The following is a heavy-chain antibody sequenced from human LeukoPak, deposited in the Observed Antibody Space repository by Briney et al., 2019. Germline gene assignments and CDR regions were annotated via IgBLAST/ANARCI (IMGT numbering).Heavy chain of an antibody. CDR3: AAKGTVFDY. V-gene: IGHV4-38-2*02. CDR1: GYSISSGYY. CDR2: IYHSGST. J-gene: IGHJ4*02. D-gene: IGHD3-10*01. Sequence: PSETLSLTCTVSGYSISSGYYWGWIRQPPGKGLEWIGSIYHSGSTYYNPSLKSRVTISVDTSKNQFSLKVSSVTAADTAVYYCAAKGTVFDYWGQGTLVTVSS.